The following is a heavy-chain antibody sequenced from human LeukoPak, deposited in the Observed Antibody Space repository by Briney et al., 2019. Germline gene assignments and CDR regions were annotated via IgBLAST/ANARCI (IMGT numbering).Heavy chain of an antibody. J-gene: IGHJ4*02. V-gene: IGHV3-23*01. Sequence: GGSVRLSCAASGFPFSSYAMSCVREAPGEGLEWVSAISGSGGSTHSADSGKGRFTISRDNPKTPLYLQMNSLRAEDTAVYYCASQLLWFGEFRVWGQGTLVTVPS. CDR1: GFPFSSYA. CDR3: ASQLLWFGEFRV. D-gene: IGHD3-10*01. CDR2: ISGSGGST.